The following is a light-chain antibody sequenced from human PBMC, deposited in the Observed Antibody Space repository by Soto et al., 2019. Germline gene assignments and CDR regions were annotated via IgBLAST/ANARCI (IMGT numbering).Light chain of an antibody. CDR3: SSYTSNTTPYV. J-gene: IGLJ1*01. Sequence: QSALTQPASVSGSPGQSITISCTGSTSDIGGYNYVSWFQPPPGKAPKLMIYDVSNRPSGVSNRFSGSKSGDTASLTISGLQAEDEADYYCSSYTSNTTPYVFGTGTKVTVL. CDR2: DVS. CDR1: TSDIGGYNY. V-gene: IGLV2-14*03.